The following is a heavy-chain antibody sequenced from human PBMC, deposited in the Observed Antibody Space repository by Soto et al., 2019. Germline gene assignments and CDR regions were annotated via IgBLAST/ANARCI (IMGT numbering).Heavy chain of an antibody. J-gene: IGHJ5*02. Sequence: KPSETLSLTCSVSGGSINSSSYFWGWVRQPPGKGLEWIGIIYYSGSTYYNPSLRSRVTISVDTSKNQCSLKLSAVTAADTAVFYCARHYSSGSRNWFDPWGQGALVTVSS. V-gene: IGHV4-39*01. CDR2: IYYSGST. D-gene: IGHD6-19*01. CDR3: ARHYSSGSRNWFDP. CDR1: GGSINSSSYF.